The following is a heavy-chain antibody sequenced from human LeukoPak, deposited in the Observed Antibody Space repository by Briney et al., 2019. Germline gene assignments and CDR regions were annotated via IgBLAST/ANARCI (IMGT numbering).Heavy chain of an antibody. D-gene: IGHD5-18*01. V-gene: IGHV3-9*01. J-gene: IGHJ4*02. CDR3: AKDSGYSYGHGFDY. CDR2: ISWNSGSI. Sequence: PGGSLRLSCAASGFILDDYAMHWVRQAPGKGLEWVSGISWNSGSIGYADSVKGRFTISRDNAKNSLYLQMNSLRAEDTALYLCAKDSGYSYGHGFDYWGQGTLVTVSS. CDR1: GFILDDYA.